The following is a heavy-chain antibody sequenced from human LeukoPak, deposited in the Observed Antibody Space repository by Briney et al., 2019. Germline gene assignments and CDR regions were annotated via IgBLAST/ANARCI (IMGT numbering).Heavy chain of an antibody. CDR2: IGGSGDST. Sequence: GGSLRLSCAASGFTFNIYAMTWVRQDPGKGLEWVSAIGGSGDSTYYADSVKGRFTISRDNSKNTLYLQMNSLRAEDTAVYYCAKDRTQQPYGIFDYWGQGTLVTVSS. J-gene: IGHJ4*02. CDR1: GFTFNIYA. CDR3: AKDRTQQPYGIFDY. V-gene: IGHV3-23*01. D-gene: IGHD6-13*01.